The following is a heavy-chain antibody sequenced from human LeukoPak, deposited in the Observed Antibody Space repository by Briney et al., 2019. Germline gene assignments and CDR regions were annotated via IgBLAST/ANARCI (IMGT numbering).Heavy chain of an antibody. D-gene: IGHD3-22*01. J-gene: IGHJ4*02. CDR3: AKGPYDSSGYYGGVH. Sequence: PGGSLRLSCAASGFTFSSYAMSWVRQAPGKGLEWVSAISGSGGSTYYADSMKGRFTISRDNSKNTLYLQMNSLRAEDTAVYYCAKGPYDSSGYYGGVHWGQGTLVTVSS. CDR1: GFTFSSYA. CDR2: ISGSGGST. V-gene: IGHV3-23*01.